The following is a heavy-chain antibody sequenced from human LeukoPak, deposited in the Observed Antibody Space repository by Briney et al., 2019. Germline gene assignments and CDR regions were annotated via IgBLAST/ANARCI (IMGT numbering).Heavy chain of an antibody. CDR1: GGSISSSSYY. D-gene: IGHD5-18*01. J-gene: IGHJ4*02. CDR2: INSDGSST. Sequence: ETLSLTCTVSGGSISSSSYYWGWIRQPPGKGLVWVSRINSDGSSTSYADSVKGRFTISRDNAKNTLYLQMNSLRAEDTAVYYCARSGIQLWTLDYWGQGTLVTVSS. V-gene: IGHV3-74*01. CDR3: ARSGIQLWTLDY.